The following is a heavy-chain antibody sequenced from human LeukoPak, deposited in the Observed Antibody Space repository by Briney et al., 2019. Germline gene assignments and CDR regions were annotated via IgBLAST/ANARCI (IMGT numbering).Heavy chain of an antibody. J-gene: IGHJ4*02. CDR2: MKQDGSEK. CDR3: ARDTSGPDY. CDR1: GFTFSNYW. D-gene: IGHD2-8*01. V-gene: IGHV3-7*01. Sequence: GGSLRLSCAASGFTFSNYWMSWVRQAPGKGLEWVANMKQDGSEKNYVDSVKAGFTISRDNAKNSLYLQMNSLRAEDTAVYYCARDTSGPDYWGQGILVTVSS.